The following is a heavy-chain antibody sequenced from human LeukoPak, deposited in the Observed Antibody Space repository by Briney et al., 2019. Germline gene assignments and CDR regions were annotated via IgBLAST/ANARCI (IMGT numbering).Heavy chain of an antibody. D-gene: IGHD3/OR15-3a*01. CDR3: ARQTGSGLFILP. J-gene: IGHJ4*02. Sequence: PSETLSLTCTVSGVSISSSNSYWGWIRQPPGTGLEWIGSIYYSGNTYYNASLKGQVSISIDTSKNQFSLRLTSVTAADTAVYYCARQTGSGLFILPGGQGTLVTVSS. CDR2: IYYSGNT. V-gene: IGHV4-39*01. CDR1: GVSISSSNSY.